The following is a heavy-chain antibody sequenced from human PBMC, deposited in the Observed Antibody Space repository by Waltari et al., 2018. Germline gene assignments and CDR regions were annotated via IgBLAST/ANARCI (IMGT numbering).Heavy chain of an antibody. V-gene: IGHV3-43D*04. D-gene: IGHD2-15*01. CDR1: GFTFDDYA. CDR3: AKGGIDYCSGGSCYSAYWYFDL. J-gene: IGHJ2*01. Sequence: EVQLVESGGVVVQPGGSLRLSCAASGFTFDDYAMHWVRQAPGKGLEGVSLISWDGGSTYYEDSVKGRFTISRDNSKNSLYLQMNSLRAEDTALYYCAKGGIDYCSGGSCYSAYWYFDLWGRGTLVTVSS. CDR2: ISWDGGST.